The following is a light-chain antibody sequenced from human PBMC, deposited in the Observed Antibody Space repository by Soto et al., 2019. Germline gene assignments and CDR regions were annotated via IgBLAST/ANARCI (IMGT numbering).Light chain of an antibody. CDR1: PSVSSN. J-gene: IGKJ1*01. CDR3: QPYNNWPPWT. CDR2: GAS. Sequence: EIVMTQSPATLSVSPGERATLSCRASPSVSSNLAWYQQKPGQAPRLLIYGASTRATGIPARFSGSGSGTEFTLTISSPQSEDFAVYYCQPYNNWPPWTFGQGTKVEIK. V-gene: IGKV3-15*01.